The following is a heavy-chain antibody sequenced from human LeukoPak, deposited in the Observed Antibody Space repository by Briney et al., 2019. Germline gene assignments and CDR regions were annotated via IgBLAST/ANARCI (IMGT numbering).Heavy chain of an antibody. CDR3: ARVGGEYDFWSGYQMFDY. CDR2: IYSGGST. J-gene: IGHJ4*02. Sequence: PGGSLRLSCAASGFTVSSNYMSWVRQAPGKGLEWVSVIYSGGSTYYADSVKGRFTISRDNSKNTLYLQMNSLRAEDTAVYYCARVGGEYDFWSGYQMFDYWGQGTLVTVSS. V-gene: IGHV3-53*01. D-gene: IGHD3-3*01. CDR1: GFTVSSNY.